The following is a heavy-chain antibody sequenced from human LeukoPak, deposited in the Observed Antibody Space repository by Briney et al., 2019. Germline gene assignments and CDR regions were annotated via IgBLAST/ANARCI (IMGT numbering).Heavy chain of an antibody. Sequence: EGSLRLSCAASGFTFSNAWMSWVRQAPGKGLEWVGHIKRKTDGGTTDYAAPVKGRFTISRDDSKNTLYMQMNSLKTEDTAVYYCTARDYGGNQLFDCWGQGTLVTVSS. CDR1: GFTFSNAW. J-gene: IGHJ4*02. CDR2: IKRKTDGGTT. V-gene: IGHV3-15*01. CDR3: TARDYGGNQLFDC. D-gene: IGHD4-23*01.